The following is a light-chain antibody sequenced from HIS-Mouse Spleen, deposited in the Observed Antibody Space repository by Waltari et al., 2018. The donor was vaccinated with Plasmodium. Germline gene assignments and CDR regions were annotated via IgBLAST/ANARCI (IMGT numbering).Light chain of an antibody. Sequence: QSVLTQPPSASGTPGQRVTISCSGSSSNIGSNYVYWYQQRPGTAPKLLICRNNQRPSGVPDRFSGSKSGTSASLASSGLRSEDEADYYCAAWDDSLSGRVFGGGTKLTVL. V-gene: IGLV1-47*01. J-gene: IGLJ3*02. CDR2: RNN. CDR1: SSNIGSNY. CDR3: AAWDDSLSGRV.